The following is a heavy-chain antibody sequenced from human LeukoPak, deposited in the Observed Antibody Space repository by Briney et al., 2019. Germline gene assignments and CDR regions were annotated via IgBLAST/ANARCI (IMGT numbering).Heavy chain of an antibody. D-gene: IGHD3-10*01. CDR2: IFPGDSDT. CDR1: GYSFTSYW. CDR3: ATYAGTSSKFFHH. Sequence: GESLKISCKGSGYSFTSYWIGWARQMPGKGLEWMGIIFPGDSDTRYSPSFQGQVTISADRSLSTAYLQWSSLKASDTAMYYCATYAGTSSKFFHHWGQGTLVTVSS. J-gene: IGHJ1*01. V-gene: IGHV5-51*01.